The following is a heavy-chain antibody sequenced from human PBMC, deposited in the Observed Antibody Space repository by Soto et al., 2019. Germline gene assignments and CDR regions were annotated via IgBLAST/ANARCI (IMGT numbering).Heavy chain of an antibody. CDR3: AKQGGKYGIRTFDP. V-gene: IGHV4-59*08. CDR1: GGSISSDY. CDR2: IYYSGNT. J-gene: IGHJ5*02. Sequence: SETLSLTCTVSGGSISSDYWSWLRQSPGKGLEWIGYIYYSGNTKYNPSLESRVTISIDASKNQVSLNLRSVTDAETAVYYCAKQGGKYGIRTFDPWGQGTLVTVSS. D-gene: IGHD1-1*01.